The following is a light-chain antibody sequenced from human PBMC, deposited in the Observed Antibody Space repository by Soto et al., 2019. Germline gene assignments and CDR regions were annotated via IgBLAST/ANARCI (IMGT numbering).Light chain of an antibody. CDR2: GTS. CDR3: QQYGTSPQP. Sequence: EIVLTQSPGTLSLSPGERATLSCRASQSVSSSSLAWYQQKSGQAPRLLIYGTSSRASGIPDRFSGSGSGTDFTLTISSLEPEAFAVYYCQQYGTSPQPFGQGTKVEIK. CDR1: QSVSSSS. J-gene: IGKJ1*01. V-gene: IGKV3-20*01.